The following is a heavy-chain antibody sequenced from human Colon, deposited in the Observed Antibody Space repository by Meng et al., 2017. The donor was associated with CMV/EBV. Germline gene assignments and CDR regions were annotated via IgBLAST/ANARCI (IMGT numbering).Heavy chain of an antibody. CDR2: INSDGSST. CDR1: GFTFTNYW. J-gene: IGHJ6*02. Sequence: GESLKISCAASGFTFTNYWMHWVRRVPGTGLVWVSHINSDGSSTTYADSVKGRFTIYRDHGKNTVFLQMNSLTAEDAAVYYCARCSSTSYDFFGVDVWGQGTTVTVSS. D-gene: IGHD2-2*01. CDR3: ARCSSTSYDFFGVDV. V-gene: IGHV3-74*03.